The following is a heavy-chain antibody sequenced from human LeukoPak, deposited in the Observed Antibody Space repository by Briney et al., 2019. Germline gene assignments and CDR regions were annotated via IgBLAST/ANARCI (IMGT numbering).Heavy chain of an antibody. CDR1: GFTFSSYE. CDR3: ARFGDYFDSSGWYNWFDP. J-gene: IGHJ5*02. CDR2: ISSSGSTI. Sequence: GGSLRLSCAASGFTFSSYEMNWVRQAPGKGLEWVSYISSSGSTIYYADSVKGRFTISRDNAKNSLYLQMNSLRAEDTAVYYCARFGDYFDSSGWYNWFDPWGQGTLVTVSS. V-gene: IGHV3-48*03. D-gene: IGHD3-22*01.